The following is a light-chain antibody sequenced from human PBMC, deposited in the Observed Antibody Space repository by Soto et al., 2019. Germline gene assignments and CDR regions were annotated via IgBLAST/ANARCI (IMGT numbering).Light chain of an antibody. J-gene: IGKJ2*01. CDR1: QSISSW. CDR3: QQYNSYSGT. Sequence: DIPMTQSPSTLSASVGDRVTITCRASQSISSWLAWYQQKPGKAPNLLIYKASSLEIGVPSRFSGSGSGTEFTLTISSLQPDDFATYYCQQYNSYSGTFGQGTKLEIK. V-gene: IGKV1-5*03. CDR2: KAS.